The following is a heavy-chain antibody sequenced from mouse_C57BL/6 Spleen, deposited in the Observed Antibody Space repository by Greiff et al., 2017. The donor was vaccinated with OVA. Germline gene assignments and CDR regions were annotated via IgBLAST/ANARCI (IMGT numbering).Heavy chain of an antibody. CDR1: GYTFTDYY. CDR3: ARWDCNSYYFDY. D-gene: IGHD2-1*01. CDR2: IYPGSGNT. V-gene: IGHV1-76*01. J-gene: IGHJ2*01. Sequence: QVQLQQSGAELVRPGASVKLSCKASGYTFTDYYINWVKQRPGQGLEWIARIYPGSGNTYSNEKFKGKATLTADKSSSTADMQLSSLTSEDSAVDFCARWDCNSYYFDYWGQGTTLTVSS.